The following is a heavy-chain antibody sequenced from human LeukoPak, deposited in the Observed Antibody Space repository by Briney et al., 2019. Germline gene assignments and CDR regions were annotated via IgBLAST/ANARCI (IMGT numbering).Heavy chain of an antibody. D-gene: IGHD6-13*01. CDR3: ARDISSRWARGWFDP. J-gene: IGHJ5*02. Sequence: GGSLRLSCAASGITLSTYWMSWVRQAPGKGLEWVANIKQDGSEKNYVDSVKGRFTISRDNAKNSLYLQMESLRVDDTAVYYCARDISSRWARGWFDPWGQGTLVTVSS. CDR2: IKQDGSEK. CDR1: GITLSTYW. V-gene: IGHV3-7*05.